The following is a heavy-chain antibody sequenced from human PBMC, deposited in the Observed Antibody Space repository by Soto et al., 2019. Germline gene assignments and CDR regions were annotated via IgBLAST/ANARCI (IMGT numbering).Heavy chain of an antibody. Sequence: EVQLVESGEGLVQPGGSLRLSCAASGFTFSSYAMHWVRQAPGKGLEYVSAISSNGGSTYYADSVKGRFTISRDNSKNTLYLQMGSLRAKDMAVYYCARSGSGYDFDYWGQGTLVTVSS. CDR1: GFTFSSYA. V-gene: IGHV3-64*02. CDR2: ISSNGGST. D-gene: IGHD5-12*01. J-gene: IGHJ4*02. CDR3: ARSGSGYDFDY.